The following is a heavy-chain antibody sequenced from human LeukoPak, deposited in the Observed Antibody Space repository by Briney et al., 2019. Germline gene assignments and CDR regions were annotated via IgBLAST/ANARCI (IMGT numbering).Heavy chain of an antibody. J-gene: IGHJ6*04. CDR1: GFTFSSYG. V-gene: IGHV3-30*18. CDR2: ISYDGSNK. D-gene: IGHD1-26*01. CDR3: AKVGASYYYYYGMDV. Sequence: GGSMTLSCAASGFTFSSYGMHWVRHLPGKGLEWVAVISYDGSNKYYADSVKGRFTISRDNSKNTLYLQMNSLRAEDTAVYYCAKVGASYYYYYGMDVWGKGTTVTVSS.